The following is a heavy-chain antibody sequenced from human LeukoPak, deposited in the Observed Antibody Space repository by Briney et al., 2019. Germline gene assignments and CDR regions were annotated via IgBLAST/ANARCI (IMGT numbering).Heavy chain of an antibody. CDR1: GYTSTGYY. D-gene: IGHD6-19*01. CDR2: INPNSGGT. Sequence: ASVKVSCKASGYTSTGYYMHWVRQAPGQGLERMGRINPNSGGTNYAQKFQGRVTMTRDTSISTAYMELSRLRSDDTAVYYCASLSSGWPGGVDYWGQGTLVTVSS. V-gene: IGHV1-2*06. J-gene: IGHJ4*02. CDR3: ASLSSGWPGGVDY.